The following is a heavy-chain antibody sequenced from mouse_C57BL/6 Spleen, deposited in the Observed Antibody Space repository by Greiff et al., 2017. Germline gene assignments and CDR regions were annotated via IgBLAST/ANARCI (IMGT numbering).Heavy chain of an antibody. CDR1: GYAFSSSW. Sequence: VQLQQSGPELVKPGASVKISCKASGYAFSSSWMNWVKQRPGKGLEWIGRIYPGDGDTNYNGKFKGKATLTADKSSRTAYMQLSSLTSEDSAVYVCASANWDEGFACWGHVTLVTVS. CDR2: IYPGDGDT. CDR3: ASANWDEGFAC. D-gene: IGHD4-1*01. J-gene: IGHJ3*01. V-gene: IGHV1-82*01.